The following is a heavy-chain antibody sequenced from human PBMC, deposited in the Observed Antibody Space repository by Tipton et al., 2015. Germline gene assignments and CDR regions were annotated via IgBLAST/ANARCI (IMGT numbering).Heavy chain of an antibody. Sequence: TLSLTCTVSGGSIDSYYWSWIRQPPGKRLEWIGYIDFRGSTEYNPSVKSRVTISVDTSKNQLSLKLSSVTAADTAVYYCATGRSIAARPFDYWGQGTLVTVSS. CDR1: GGSIDSYY. CDR2: IDFRGST. J-gene: IGHJ4*02. D-gene: IGHD6-6*01. V-gene: IGHV4-59*12. CDR3: ATGRSIAARPFDY.